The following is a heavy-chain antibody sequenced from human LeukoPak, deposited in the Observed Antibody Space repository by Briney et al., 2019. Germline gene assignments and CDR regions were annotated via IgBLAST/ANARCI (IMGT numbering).Heavy chain of an antibody. CDR1: GNSLSELS. CDR2: FDPAETKM. V-gene: IGHV1-24*01. J-gene: IGHJ4*02. CDR3: TKRSGDFWSGFVN. D-gene: IGHD3-3*01. Sequence: ASVTVSCKVSGNSLSELSIQWVRQTPGKGLACMGGFDPAETKMDYEQNFHGRVTMTEAPSTQTAFMDLSELTSDETAGHFCTKRSGDFWSGFVNWGQGTLVTASS.